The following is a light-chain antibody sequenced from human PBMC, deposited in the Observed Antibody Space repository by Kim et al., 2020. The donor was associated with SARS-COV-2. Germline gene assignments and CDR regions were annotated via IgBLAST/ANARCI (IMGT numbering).Light chain of an antibody. V-gene: IGKV3-20*01. J-gene: IGKJ2*01. CDR3: QQYGSSPYT. CDR2: GAS. CDR1: QSVSSSY. Sequence: EIVLTQSPGTLSLSPGERATLSCRASQSVSSSYLGWYQQKPGQAPKLLIYGASSRATGIPDRFSGSGSGTDFTLTISRLEPEDFAVYYCQQYGSSPYTFGQGPSWRS.